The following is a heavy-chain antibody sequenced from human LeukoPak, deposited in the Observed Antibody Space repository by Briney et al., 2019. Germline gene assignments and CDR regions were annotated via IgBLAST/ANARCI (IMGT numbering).Heavy chain of an antibody. Sequence: GGSLRLSCAASGFTFDDYAMHWVRQAPGKDLEWVSGISWNSGSIGYADSVKGRFTISRDNAKNSLYLQMNSLRAEDTALYYCAKDIAAAAGLDYWGQGTLVTVSS. CDR3: AKDIAAAAGLDY. D-gene: IGHD6-13*01. CDR1: GFTFDDYA. V-gene: IGHV3-9*01. J-gene: IGHJ4*02. CDR2: ISWNSGSI.